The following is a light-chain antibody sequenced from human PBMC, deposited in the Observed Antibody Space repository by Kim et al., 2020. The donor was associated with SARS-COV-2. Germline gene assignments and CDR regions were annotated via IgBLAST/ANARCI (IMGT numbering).Light chain of an antibody. J-gene: IGLJ2*01. Sequence: PGQSVTISCTGTSSDVGGYNYVSWYQQEPGKAPKFIIYEVSKRPSGVPDRFSGSKSGNTASLTVSGLQAEDEADYYCCSYAGSKVVFGGGTQLTVL. CDR2: EVS. V-gene: IGLV2-8*01. CDR3: CSYAGSKVV. CDR1: SSDVGGYNY.